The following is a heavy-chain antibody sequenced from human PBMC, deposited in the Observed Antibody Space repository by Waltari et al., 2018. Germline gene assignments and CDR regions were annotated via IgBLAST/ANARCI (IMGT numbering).Heavy chain of an antibody. D-gene: IGHD1-26*01. V-gene: IGHV1-69*12. CDR1: GGTSGTYA. CDR3: AKRIVGGPFDV. J-gene: IGHJ3*01. Sequence: QVHLVQSGAEVRKPGSSVKVSCEASGGTSGTYAISWVRQAPGQGLEWMGGIIPIYGTPNYAQKFQGRVNVAADELTTTAYMELSSLRSDDTAVYYCAKRIVGGPFDVWGQGTMVTVSS. CDR2: IIPIYGTP.